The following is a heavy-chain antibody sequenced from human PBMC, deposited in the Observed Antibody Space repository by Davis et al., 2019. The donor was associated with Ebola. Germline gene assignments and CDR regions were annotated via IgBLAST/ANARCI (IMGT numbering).Heavy chain of an antibody. CDR2: ISGSGGST. CDR1: GFTVSSNY. D-gene: IGHD2-2*01. J-gene: IGHJ4*02. Sequence: GESLKISCAASGFTVSSNYMSWVRQAPGKGLEWVSAISGSGGSTYYADSVKGRFTISRDNSKNTLYLQMNSLRAEDTAVYYCAKAVAEDIVVVPPGYWGQGTLVTVSS. CDR3: AKAVAEDIVVVPPGY. V-gene: IGHV3-23*01.